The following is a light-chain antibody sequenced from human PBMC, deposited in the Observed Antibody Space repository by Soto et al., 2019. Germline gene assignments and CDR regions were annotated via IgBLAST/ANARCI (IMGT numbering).Light chain of an antibody. CDR2: GAS. CDR1: QIVASNN. V-gene: IGKV3-15*01. J-gene: IGKJ1*01. CDR3: QQHNNWPLWK. Sequence: EIVFTHSPFTLSLSPVERATLSFMASQIVASNNLAWYQQKPGQSPRLLIYGASTRATGIPARFSGSGSGTEFTLTISSLQSEDFAVYYCQQHNNWPLWKFGQGTKVDIK.